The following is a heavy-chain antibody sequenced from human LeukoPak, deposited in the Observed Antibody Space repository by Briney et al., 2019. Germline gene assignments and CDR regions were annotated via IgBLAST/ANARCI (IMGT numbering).Heavy chain of an antibody. D-gene: IGHD3-9*01. CDR3: TREIRYFDWFQADY. CDR2: IRSKGYGGTA. CDR1: GFTFGDYS. V-gene: IGHV3-49*03. J-gene: IGHJ4*02. Sequence: GGYLRLSCTTSGFTFGDYSMSWFRQAPGKGLEWVGFIRSKGYGGTAEYAASVKGRFTISRDDSNSIAYLQMDSLKTEDTAVYYCTREIRYFDWFQADYWGQGTLVTVSS.